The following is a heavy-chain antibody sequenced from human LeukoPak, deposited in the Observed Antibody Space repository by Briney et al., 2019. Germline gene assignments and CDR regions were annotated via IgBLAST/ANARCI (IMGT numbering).Heavy chain of an antibody. J-gene: IGHJ4*02. V-gene: IGHV4-61*08. CDR3: AGDTFGGVIASAD. D-gene: IGHD3-16*02. Sequence: SETLSLTCTVSGGSISSGGYYWSWIRQPPGKGLEWIGYIYYSGNTNYNPSLKSRVTISVDTSKNQFSLKLSSVTAADAAVYYCAGDTFGGVIASADWGQGTLVTVSS. CDR1: GGSISSGGYY. CDR2: IYYSGNT.